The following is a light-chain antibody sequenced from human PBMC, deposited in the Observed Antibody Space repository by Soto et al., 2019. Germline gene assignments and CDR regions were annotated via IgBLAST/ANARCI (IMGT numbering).Light chain of an antibody. CDR3: QQYYDYPPLI. CDR2: GAS. J-gene: IGKJ4*01. Sequence: EIVMTQSPATLSVSPGERATLSCRASRNINRKLAWYQQTPGQALRLLISGASTRATGIPARFSGSGSGTEFTLTISMLQSVDFAVYYCQQYYDYPPLIFGGGTKVEIK. CDR1: RNINRK. V-gene: IGKV3-15*01.